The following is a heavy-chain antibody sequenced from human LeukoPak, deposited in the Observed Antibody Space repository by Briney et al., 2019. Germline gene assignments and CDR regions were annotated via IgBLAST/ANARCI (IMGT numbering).Heavy chain of an antibody. D-gene: IGHD2-21*02. CDR2: ISGSGGST. V-gene: IGHV3-23*01. Sequence: GGSLRLSCAASGFTFSSYAMSWVRQAPGKGLEWVSAISGSGGSTYYADSVKGRFTISRDNSKNTLYLQMNSLRAEDTAVYYCAKNWAYCGGDCNTGYDYWGQGTLVTVSS. CDR3: AKNWAYCGGDCNTGYDY. J-gene: IGHJ4*02. CDR1: GFTFSSYA.